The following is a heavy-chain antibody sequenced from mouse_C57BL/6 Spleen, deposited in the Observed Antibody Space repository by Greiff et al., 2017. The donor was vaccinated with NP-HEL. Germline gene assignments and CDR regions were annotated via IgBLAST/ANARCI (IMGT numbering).Heavy chain of an antibody. CDR1: GFTFSSYA. D-gene: IGHD3-2*02. J-gene: IGHJ2*01. CDR2: ISDGGSYT. CDR3: ARETAQAFDY. Sequence: EVKLEESGGGLVKPGGSLKLSCAASGFTFSSYAMSWVRQTPEKRLEWVATISDGGSYTYYPDNVKGRFTISRDNAKNNLYLQMSHLKSEDTAMYYCARETAQAFDYWGQGTTLTVSS. V-gene: IGHV5-4*03.